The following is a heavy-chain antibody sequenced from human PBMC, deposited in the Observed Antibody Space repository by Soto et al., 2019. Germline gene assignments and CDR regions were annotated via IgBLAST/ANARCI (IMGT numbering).Heavy chain of an antibody. J-gene: IGHJ4*02. V-gene: IGHV1-58*01. Sequence: ASVKVSCKASGFTFTSSAVQWVRQARGQRLEWIGWIVVGSGNTNYAQKFQERVTITRDMSTSTAYMELSSLRSEDTAVYYCAAIFDYYDSSGYYYYFDYWGQGTLVTVSS. D-gene: IGHD3-22*01. CDR2: IVVGSGNT. CDR1: GFTFTSSA. CDR3: AAIFDYYDSSGYYYYFDY.